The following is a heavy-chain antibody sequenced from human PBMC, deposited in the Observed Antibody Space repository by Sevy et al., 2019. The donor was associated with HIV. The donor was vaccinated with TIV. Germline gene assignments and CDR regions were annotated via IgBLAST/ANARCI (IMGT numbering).Heavy chain of an antibody. Sequence: SETLSLTCTVSGGSISSSNYYWGWIPQPPGKGLEWIGTIYYSGSAYYNSSLKSRVTIFIDTSNNQFSLRLSSVTAADTAVYYCARRDYYGYSDSWGQGTLVTVSS. CDR2: IYYSGSA. CDR3: ARRDYYGYSDS. V-gene: IGHV4-39*01. J-gene: IGHJ4*02. D-gene: IGHD3-3*01. CDR1: GGSISSSNYY.